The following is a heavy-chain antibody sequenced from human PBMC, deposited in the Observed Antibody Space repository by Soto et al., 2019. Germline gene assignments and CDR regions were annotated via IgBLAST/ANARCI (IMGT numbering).Heavy chain of an antibody. CDR1: GFSISSGYY. V-gene: IGHV4-38-2*01. D-gene: IGHD3-10*01. CDR2: IYHSGST. Sequence: PSETLSLTCAVSGFSISSGYYWGWIRRPPGKGLEWIGSIYHSGSTYYNPSLKSRVTISVDTSKNQFSLKLSSVTAADTAVYYCASGLWFGDLNYFDYWGQGTLVTVSS. CDR3: ASGLWFGDLNYFDY. J-gene: IGHJ4*02.